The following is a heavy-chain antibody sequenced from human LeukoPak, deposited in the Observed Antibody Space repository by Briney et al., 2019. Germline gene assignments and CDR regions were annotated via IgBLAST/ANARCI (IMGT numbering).Heavy chain of an antibody. Sequence: ASVRVSCKASGYTFTSYGISWVRQAPGQGLEWMGWISAYNGNTNYAQTLQGRVTMTTDTSTSTAYMELRSLRSDDTAVYYCARETSSGWYNPYYYYYGMDVWGQGTTVTVSS. CDR1: GYTFTSYG. CDR3: ARETSSGWYNPYYYYYGMDV. D-gene: IGHD6-19*01. V-gene: IGHV1-18*01. J-gene: IGHJ6*02. CDR2: ISAYNGNT.